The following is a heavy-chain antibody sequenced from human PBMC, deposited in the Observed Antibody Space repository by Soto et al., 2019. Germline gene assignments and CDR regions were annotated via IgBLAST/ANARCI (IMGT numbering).Heavy chain of an antibody. CDR2: ISAYNHYT. V-gene: IGHV1-18*01. J-gene: IGHJ4*02. CDR3: ARVGPSREVPYPFDY. Sequence: QVDLVQSGPEVRKPGASVNVSCRASGYTFSTYGISWVRQAPGQGLEWMGWISAYNHYTNYAQKFQGRVTMTTDTSKNTAYMELRSLRSGDTAMYFCARVGPSREVPYPFDYWGQGTLVTVSS. D-gene: IGHD1-26*01. CDR1: GYTFSTYG.